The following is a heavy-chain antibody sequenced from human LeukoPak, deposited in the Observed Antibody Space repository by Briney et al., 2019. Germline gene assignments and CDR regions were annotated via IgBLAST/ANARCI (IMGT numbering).Heavy chain of an antibody. CDR1: DDSFSSHY. J-gene: IGHJ6*02. V-gene: IGHV4-59*11. D-gene: IGHD6-13*01. Sequence: SETLSLTCAVSDDSFSSHYWTWIRQPPGKGLEWIGYISYIGSTNYNPSLKSRATISIDTSKNQFSLKLTSVTAADTAVYYCARNTVPRIAAAGTQSTPSGMDVWGQGTTVTVSS. CDR3: ARNTVPRIAAAGTQSTPSGMDV. CDR2: ISYIGST.